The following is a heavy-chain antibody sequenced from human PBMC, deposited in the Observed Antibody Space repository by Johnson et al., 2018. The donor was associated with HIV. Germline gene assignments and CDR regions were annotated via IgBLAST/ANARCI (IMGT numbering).Heavy chain of an antibody. CDR2: IKQDGSEK. CDR3: ARTQVYSSSRDDAFDI. D-gene: IGHD6-13*01. J-gene: IGHJ3*02. V-gene: IGHV3-7*01. CDR1: GFTFGDYG. Sequence: VQLVESGGGVVRPGGSLRLSCAASGFTFGDYGMSWVRQVPGKGLEWVANIKQDGSEKYYVDSVKGRFTISRDNSKNTLYLQMSGLRIEDTAVYYCARTQVYSSSRDDAFDIWGQGTMVTVSS.